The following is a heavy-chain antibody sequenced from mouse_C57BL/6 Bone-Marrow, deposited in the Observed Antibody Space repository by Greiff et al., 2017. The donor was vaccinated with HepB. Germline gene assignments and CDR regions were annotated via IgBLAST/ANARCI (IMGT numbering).Heavy chain of an antibody. CDR3: ARFYYSNYDYVDY. J-gene: IGHJ2*01. V-gene: IGHV1-82*01. D-gene: IGHD2-5*01. CDR2: IYPGDGDT. Sequence: QVQLQQSGPELVKPGASVKISCKASGYAFSSSWMNWVKQRPGKGLEWIGRIYPGDGDTNYNGKFKGKATLTADKSSSTAYMQLSSLTSEDSAVYFCARFYYSNYDYVDYWGQGTTLTVSS. CDR1: GYAFSSSW.